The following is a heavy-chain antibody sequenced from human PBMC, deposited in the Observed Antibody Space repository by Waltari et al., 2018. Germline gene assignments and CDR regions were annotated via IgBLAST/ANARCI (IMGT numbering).Heavy chain of an antibody. V-gene: IGHV4-39*07. Sequence: QLQLQESGPGLVKPSETLSLTCTVSGGSISSSRYYWGWIRQPPGKGLGWIGSIYYSGSTYYNPSLKSRVTISVDTSKNQFSLKLSSVTAADTAVYYCVRGDQGFDPWGQGTLVTVSS. CDR1: GGSISSSRYY. CDR3: VRGDQGFDP. CDR2: IYYSGST. D-gene: IGHD2-21*02. J-gene: IGHJ5*02.